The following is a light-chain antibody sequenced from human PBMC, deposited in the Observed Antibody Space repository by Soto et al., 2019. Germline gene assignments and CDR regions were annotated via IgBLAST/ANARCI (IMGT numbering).Light chain of an antibody. CDR1: SSDVGGYNY. V-gene: IGLV2-14*01. CDR3: SSYTSSSTRV. CDR2: DVS. Sequence: QSALTQPASVSGSPGQWITISCTGTSSDVGGYNYVSWYQQHPGKAPKLIIYDVSNRPSGVSNRFSGSKSGNTASLTISGLQAEDEADYYCSSYTSSSTRVFGGGTKFTVL. J-gene: IGLJ2*01.